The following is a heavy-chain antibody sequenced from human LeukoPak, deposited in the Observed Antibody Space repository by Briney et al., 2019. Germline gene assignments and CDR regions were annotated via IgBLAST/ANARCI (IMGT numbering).Heavy chain of an antibody. V-gene: IGHV4-34*01. CDR1: GGSFSGYY. CDR3: ARSLEDAFDI. Sequence: SETLSLTCVVYGGSFSGYYWSWIRQPPGKGLEWIGEINHSGSTNYNPSLKSRVTISVDTSKNQLYLKLSSVAAADTAVYYCARSLEDAFDIWGQGTMVTVSS. J-gene: IGHJ3*02. D-gene: IGHD5-24*01. CDR2: INHSGST.